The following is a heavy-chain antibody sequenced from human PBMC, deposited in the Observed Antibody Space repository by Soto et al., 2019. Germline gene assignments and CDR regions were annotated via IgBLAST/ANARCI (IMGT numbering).Heavy chain of an antibody. CDR1: GFTFSKYR. CDR2: ISSSSSSK. D-gene: IGHD1-26*01. Sequence: PGGSLRLSCAASGFTFSKYRMNWVRQAPGKGLEWVSYISSSSSSKFYADSVKGRFTISRDNAKNSLYLQMNSLRDEDTAVYYCAREVEWEPHPFRPNENAFDIWGQGTMVTVSS. J-gene: IGHJ3*02. V-gene: IGHV3-48*02. CDR3: AREVEWEPHPFRPNENAFDI.